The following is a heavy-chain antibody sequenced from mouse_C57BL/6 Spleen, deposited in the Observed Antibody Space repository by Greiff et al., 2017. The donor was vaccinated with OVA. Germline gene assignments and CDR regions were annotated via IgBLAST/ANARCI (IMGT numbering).Heavy chain of an antibody. D-gene: IGHD4-1*01. CDR2: IRNKANGYTT. J-gene: IGHJ4*01. CDR1: GFTFTDYY. V-gene: IGHV7-3*01. CDR3: ARYRTGTGYYAMDY. Sequence: EVKLQESGGGLVQPGGSLSLSCAASGFTFTDYYMSWVRQPPGKALEWLGFIRNKANGYTTEYSASVKGRFTISRDNSQSILYLQMNALRAEDSATYYCARYRTGTGYYAMDYWGQGTSVTVSS.